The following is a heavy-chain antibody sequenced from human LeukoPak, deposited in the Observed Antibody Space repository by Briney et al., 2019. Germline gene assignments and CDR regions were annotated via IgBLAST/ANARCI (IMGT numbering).Heavy chain of an antibody. J-gene: IGHJ4*02. V-gene: IGHV4-59*01. D-gene: IGHD3-3*01. CDR2: IYYSGST. Sequence: SETLSLTCTVSGGSISSYYWSWIRQPPGKGQEWIGYIYYSGSTNYNPSLKSRVTVSVDTSKNQFSLKLSSVTAADTAVYYCARVSLNYDFWSGYTRPGPFDYWGQGTLVTVSS. CDR1: GGSISSYY. CDR3: ARVSLNYDFWSGYTRPGPFDY.